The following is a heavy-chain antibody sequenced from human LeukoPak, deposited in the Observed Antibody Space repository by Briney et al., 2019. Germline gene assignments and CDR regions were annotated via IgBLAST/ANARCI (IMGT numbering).Heavy chain of an antibody. Sequence: ASVKVSCKASGYTFTSYDINWVRQATGQGLEWMGWMNPNSGNTGYAQKFQGRVTMTRNTSISTAYMELSSLRSEDTAVYYCANAQLGLPILDYWGQGTLVTVSS. V-gene: IGHV1-8*01. CDR3: ANAQLGLPILDY. D-gene: IGHD6-6*01. J-gene: IGHJ4*02. CDR2: MNPNSGNT. CDR1: GYTFTSYD.